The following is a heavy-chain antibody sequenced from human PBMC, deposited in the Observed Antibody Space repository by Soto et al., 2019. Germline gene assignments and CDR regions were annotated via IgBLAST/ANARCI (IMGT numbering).Heavy chain of an antibody. CDR2: ISGSGGTT. D-gene: IGHD6-19*01. Sequence: EVLLLESGGGLVQPGGSLRLSCAASGFTFSNYAIAWVRQAPGKGLEWVSGISGSGGTTYYADSVKGQFTISRDNSKDTLHLQMNSLRAEDTAVYYCAKTPRQWLVYFDYWGQGALVTVSS. V-gene: IGHV3-23*01. CDR1: GFTFSNYA. J-gene: IGHJ4*02. CDR3: AKTPRQWLVYFDY.